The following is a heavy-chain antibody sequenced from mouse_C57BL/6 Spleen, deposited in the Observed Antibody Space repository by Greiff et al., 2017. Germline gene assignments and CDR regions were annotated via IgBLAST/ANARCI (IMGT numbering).Heavy chain of an antibody. J-gene: IGHJ4*01. V-gene: IGHV2-6-1*01. CDR1: GFSLTSYG. CDR3: ARQRDYYGSRGAMDY. D-gene: IGHD1-1*01. CDR2: IWSDGST. Sequence: QVQLQQSGPGLVAPSQSLSITCTVSGFSLTSYGVHWVRQPPGKGLEWLVVIWSDGSTTYNSALKSSLSISKDNSKSQVFLKMNSLQTDDTAMYDCARQRDYYGSRGAMDYWGQGTSVTVSS.